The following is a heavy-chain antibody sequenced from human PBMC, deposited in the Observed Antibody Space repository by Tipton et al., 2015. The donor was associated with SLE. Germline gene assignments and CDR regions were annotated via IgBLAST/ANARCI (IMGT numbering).Heavy chain of an antibody. CDR3: ARDVGYCGGDCYLATPYFQH. CDR2: ISGRGSSR. CDR1: GFTFSNYA. V-gene: IGHV3-23*01. J-gene: IGHJ1*01. Sequence: SLRLSCAASGFTFSNYAMNWVRQAPGKGLEWVSVISGRGSSRNYADSVKGRFTISRDNPKNSLYLQMNSLRAEDTAVYYCARDVGYCGGDCYLATPYFQHWGQGTLVTVSS. D-gene: IGHD2-21*01.